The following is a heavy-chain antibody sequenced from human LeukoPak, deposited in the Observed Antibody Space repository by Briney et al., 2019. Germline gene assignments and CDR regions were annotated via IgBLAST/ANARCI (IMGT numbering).Heavy chain of an antibody. V-gene: IGHV1-46*01. J-gene: IGHJ5*02. D-gene: IGHD3-3*01. CDR1: GYTFTSYY. Sequence: GASVKVSCKASGYTFTSYYMHWVRQAPGQGLEWMGIINPSGGSTSYAQKFQGRVTMTRDTSTSTVYMELSSLRSEDTAVYYCARTGGGGIFGVVIISQSNWFDPWGQGTLVTVSS. CDR2: INPSGGST. CDR3: ARTGGGGIFGVVIISQSNWFDP.